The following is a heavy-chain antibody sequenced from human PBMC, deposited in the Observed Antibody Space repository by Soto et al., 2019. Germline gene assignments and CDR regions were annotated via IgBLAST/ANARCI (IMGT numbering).Heavy chain of an antibody. CDR3: AVGIPSTVQHLVY. CDR1: GFTFSDYY. D-gene: IGHD6-13*01. Sequence: PGGSLRLSCAASGFTFSDYYMSWIRQAPGKGLEWVSYISSSGSTIYYADSVKGRFTISRDNAKNSLYLQMNSLRAEDTAVYYCAVGIPSTVQHLVYWGQGTLVTVSS. J-gene: IGHJ4*02. CDR2: ISSSGSTI. V-gene: IGHV3-11*01.